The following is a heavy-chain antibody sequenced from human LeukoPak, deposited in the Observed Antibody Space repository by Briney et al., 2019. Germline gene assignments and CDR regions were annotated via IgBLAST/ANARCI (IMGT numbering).Heavy chain of an antibody. J-gene: IGHJ4*02. V-gene: IGHV3-30*02. D-gene: IGHD2-2*01. CDR3: AKGYCSGTSCYSGLD. Sequence: PGGSLRLSCVASAFTFSSYGMHWVRQAPGKGLEWVAFIRYDGSNKYYADSVKGRFTISRDNSKNTLSLQMNSLRPEDTAVHYCAKGYCSGTSCYSGLDWGQGTLVTVSS. CDR1: AFTFSSYG. CDR2: IRYDGSNK.